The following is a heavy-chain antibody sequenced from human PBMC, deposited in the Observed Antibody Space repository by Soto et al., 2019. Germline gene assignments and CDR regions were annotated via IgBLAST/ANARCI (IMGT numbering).Heavy chain of an antibody. J-gene: IGHJ6*02. D-gene: IGHD3-10*01. CDR1: GDSITCDDYY. V-gene: IGHV4-30-4*01. CDR2: IYYTGST. CDR3: ARASVQIINSCRAIDV. Sequence: QVQLQESGPGLLRPSQTLSLTCTVSGDSITCDDYYWTWIRQPLGKGLEWLGHIYYTGSTSYNPSLTSRGSIALATSKNQFSLRVRSVTAADTDVYYCARASVQIINSCRAIDVWGHGTSIIASS.